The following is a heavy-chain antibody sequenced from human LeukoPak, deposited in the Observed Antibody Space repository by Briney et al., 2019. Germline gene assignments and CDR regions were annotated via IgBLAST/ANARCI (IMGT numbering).Heavy chain of an antibody. CDR1: GFTFSSYS. CDR3: ARRWELLGLDY. D-gene: IGHD1-26*01. J-gene: IGHJ4*02. Sequence: GGSLRLSCAASGFTFSSYSMNWVCQAPGKGLEWVSSISSSSYIYYADSVKGRFTISRDNAKNSLYLQMNSLRAEDTAVYYCARRWELLGLDYWGQGTLVTVSS. CDR2: ISSSSYI. V-gene: IGHV3-21*01.